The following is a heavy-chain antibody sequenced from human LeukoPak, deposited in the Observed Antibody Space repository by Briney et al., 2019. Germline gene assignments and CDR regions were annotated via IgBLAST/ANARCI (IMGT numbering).Heavy chain of an antibody. J-gene: IGHJ5*02. Sequence: SETLSLTCAVSGASISGSGYYLGWIRQPPGKGLEWIGNIYYTGSTYYNASLQSRVTISIDTSKNQFSLRLNSVTAADTAVYYCARDRSLRTGLDPWGQGTLVTVSS. V-gene: IGHV4-39*07. CDR3: ARDRSLRTGLDP. CDR2: IYYTGST. CDR1: GASISGSGYY. D-gene: IGHD3-16*02.